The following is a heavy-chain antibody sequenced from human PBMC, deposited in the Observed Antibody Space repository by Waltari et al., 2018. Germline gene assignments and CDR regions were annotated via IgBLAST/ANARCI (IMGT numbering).Heavy chain of an antibody. CDR2: IHYDANNK. CDR1: GFTCSSYG. D-gene: IGHD6-19*01. Sequence: QVQLVESGGGVVQPGESLRLSCVASGFTCSSYGMHWVRQAPGKGLEWVAFIHYDANNKYYADSVKGRFTISRDTSNLYLQMSSLRAEDTAVYFCAKEVPGAGAFDIWGQGTRVTVSS. CDR3: AKEVPGAGAFDI. V-gene: IGHV3-30*02. J-gene: IGHJ3*02.